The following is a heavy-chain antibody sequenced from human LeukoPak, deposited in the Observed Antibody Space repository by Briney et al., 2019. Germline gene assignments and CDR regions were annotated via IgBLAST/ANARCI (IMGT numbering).Heavy chain of an antibody. CDR1: GFPLSSYS. V-gene: IGHV3-48*01. D-gene: IGHD2-15*01. Sequence: GGSLRLSCAASGFPLSSYSINWVRQAPGKGLEWVSYISSSGSAIYYVDSVKGRFAVSRDNAKNSLFLQMSSPRAEDTAVYYCVRVKGSYFDYWGQGALVTVSS. CDR3: VRVKGSYFDY. CDR2: ISSSGSAI. J-gene: IGHJ4*02.